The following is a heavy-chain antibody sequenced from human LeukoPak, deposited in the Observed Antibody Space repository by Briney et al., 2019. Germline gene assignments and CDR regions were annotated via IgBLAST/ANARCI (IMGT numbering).Heavy chain of an antibody. Sequence: GGSLRLSCAASGFRFNTYSMNWVRQAPGKGLEWISYISSSSDDIYHADSVKGRFTVSRDNAKNSLFLQMNSLSAEDTAVYYCERGRVSGGAFDYWSQGTLVTVSS. CDR2: ISSSSDDI. CDR1: GFRFNTYS. CDR3: ERGRVSGGAFDY. D-gene: IGHD2-15*01. J-gene: IGHJ4*02. V-gene: IGHV3-48*01.